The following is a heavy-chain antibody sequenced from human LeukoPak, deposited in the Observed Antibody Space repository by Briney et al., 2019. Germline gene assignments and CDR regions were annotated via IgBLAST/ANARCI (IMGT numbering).Heavy chain of an antibody. CDR1: GFTFSAFR. J-gene: IGHJ4*02. D-gene: IGHD3-16*01. CDR3: ASSWGSAIDF. V-gene: IGHV3-7*01. CDR2: IKQDGSEI. Sequence: GESLRLSCAASGFTFSAFRMSWVRQSPGKGLEWVANIKQDGSEIYYVDSEKGRFTVSTDNAKNSLYLQMNSLRVEDTAVYYCASSWGSAIDFWGQGTLVTVSS.